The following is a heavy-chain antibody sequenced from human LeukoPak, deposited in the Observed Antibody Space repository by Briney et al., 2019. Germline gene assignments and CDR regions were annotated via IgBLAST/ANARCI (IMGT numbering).Heavy chain of an antibody. J-gene: IGHJ4*02. D-gene: IGHD6-13*01. CDR3: ARLYSSSLGRVFDY. Sequence: SETLSLTCTVSGGSISSYYWSWIRQPPGKGLEWIGYIYYSGSTNYNPSLKSRVTTSVDTSKNQFSLRLSSVTAADTAVYYCARLYSSSLGRVFDYWGQGTLVTVSS. CDR1: GGSISSYY. CDR2: IYYSGST. V-gene: IGHV4-59*01.